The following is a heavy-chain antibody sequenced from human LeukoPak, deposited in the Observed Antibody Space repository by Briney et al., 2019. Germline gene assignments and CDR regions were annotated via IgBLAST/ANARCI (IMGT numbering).Heavy chain of an antibody. Sequence: PSETLSLTCAVYGGSFSGYYWSWIRQPPGKGLEWIGEINHSGSTNYNPSLKSRVTIPVDASKNQFSLKLSSVTAAGTAVYYCARGLGSGRDYWGQGTLVTVSS. J-gene: IGHJ4*02. V-gene: IGHV4-34*01. D-gene: IGHD3-10*01. CDR3: ARGLGSGRDY. CDR2: INHSGST. CDR1: GGSFSGYY.